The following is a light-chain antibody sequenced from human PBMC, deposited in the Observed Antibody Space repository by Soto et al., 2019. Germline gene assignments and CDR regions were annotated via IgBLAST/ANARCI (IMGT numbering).Light chain of an antibody. J-gene: IGKJ5*01. CDR2: AAS. Sequence: DIQMAHSPSSLSESVGDRVTITYRASQSISSYLNWYQQKPGKAPKLLIYAASSLQSGVPSRFSGSGSGTDFTLTISSLQPEDFATYYCQQSYSTPHTFGRGTRLDIK. CDR1: QSISSY. CDR3: QQSYSTPHT. V-gene: IGKV1-39*01.